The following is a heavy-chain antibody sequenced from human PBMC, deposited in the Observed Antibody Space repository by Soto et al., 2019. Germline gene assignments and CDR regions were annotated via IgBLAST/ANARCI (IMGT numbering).Heavy chain of an antibody. D-gene: IGHD3-9*01. CDR2: IYYSGST. Sequence: QLQLQESGPGLVKPSETLSLTCTVSGGSISSSSYYWGWIRQPPGKGLEWIGSIYYSGSTYYNPSLKSRVTISVDTSKNQFSLKLSSVTAADTAVYYCARLLWPRYFDWFGFDPWGQGTLVTVSS. CDR3: ARLLWPRYFDWFGFDP. CDR1: GGSISSSSYY. V-gene: IGHV4-39*01. J-gene: IGHJ5*02.